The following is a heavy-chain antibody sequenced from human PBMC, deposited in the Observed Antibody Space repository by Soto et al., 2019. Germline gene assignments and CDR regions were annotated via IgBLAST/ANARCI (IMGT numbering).Heavy chain of an antibody. J-gene: IGHJ6*02. CDR2: ISSDGTNN. CDR3: PTDGSSDFWRGYHPYYGMDV. D-gene: IGHD3-3*01. Sequence: GGAVRVSGSAAGFAFSSYAMRGVRQAPGKGLEWLAFISSDGTNNYYADSVKGRFTISRDNSKNTLYLQMHSLRAADTAVSHSPTDGSSDFWRGYHPYYGMDVWGQGTTVTVSS. V-gene: IGHV3-30-3*02. CDR1: GFAFSSYA.